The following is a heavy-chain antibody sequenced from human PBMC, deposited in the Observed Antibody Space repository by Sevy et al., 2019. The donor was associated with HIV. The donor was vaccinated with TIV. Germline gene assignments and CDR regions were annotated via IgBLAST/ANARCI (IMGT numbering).Heavy chain of an antibody. V-gene: IGHV1-18*01. D-gene: IGHD4-4*01. CDR2: VTARKGDT. J-gene: IGHJ4*02. CDR3: ARGRNFYLDH. Sequence: ASVKVSCKTSGFSLLDYSVAWVRQAPGQGFEWMGWVTARKGDTKYAQKVEGRVTMTTDSSRKTVYMELRSLTSDDTAIYYCARGRNFYLDHWPQGSRVTVSS. CDR1: GFSLLDYS.